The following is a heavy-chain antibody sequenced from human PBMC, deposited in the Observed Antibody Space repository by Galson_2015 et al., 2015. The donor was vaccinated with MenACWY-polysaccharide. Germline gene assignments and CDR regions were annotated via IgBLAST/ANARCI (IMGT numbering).Heavy chain of an antibody. J-gene: IGHJ3*01. CDR3: AREPHCGAGSSIDDAFDV. CDR2: INTDGSST. V-gene: IGHV3-74*01. Sequence: SLRLSCAASGFTFSSYWMHWVRQAPGEGLVWVSRINTDGSSTYYADSVKGRFTVPRDNAKNTVYLQMNSLRAEDTAVYYCAREPHCGAGSSIDDAFDVWGQGTKVTVSS. D-gene: IGHD2-15*01. CDR1: GFTFSSYW.